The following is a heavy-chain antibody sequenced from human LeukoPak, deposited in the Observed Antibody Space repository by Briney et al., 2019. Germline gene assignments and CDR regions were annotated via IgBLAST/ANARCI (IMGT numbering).Heavy chain of an antibody. CDR2: INHSGST. D-gene: IGHD3-3*01. J-gene: IGHJ3*02. V-gene: IGHV4-34*01. CDR1: GGSFSGYY. CDR3: ARNPVLEWLLSSTIDAFDI. Sequence: SETLSLTCAVYGGSFSGYYWSWLCQPPGKGLEWIGEINHSGSTNYNPSLKSRVTISVDTSKNQFSLKLSSVTAADTAVYYCARNPVLEWLLSSTIDAFDIWGQGTMVTVSS.